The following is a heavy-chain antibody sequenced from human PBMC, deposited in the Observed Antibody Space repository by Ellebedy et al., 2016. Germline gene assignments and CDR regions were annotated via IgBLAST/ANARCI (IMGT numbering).Heavy chain of an antibody. D-gene: IGHD4-17*01. CDR2: IGTIGDT. CDR1: GFTFSSYD. J-gene: IGHJ3*01. Sequence: GESLKISXGASGFTFSSYDMHWVRQATGKGLEWVSAIGTIGDTYYVDSVKGRFTISRDNAKNSLYLQMNSLRAEDTAVYYCARDHGDPNPGDAFDFWGQGTMVTVSS. V-gene: IGHV3-13*01. CDR3: ARDHGDPNPGDAFDF.